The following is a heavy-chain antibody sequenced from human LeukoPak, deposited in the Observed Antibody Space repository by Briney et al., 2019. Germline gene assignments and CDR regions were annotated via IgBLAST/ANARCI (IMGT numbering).Heavy chain of an antibody. D-gene: IGHD5-18*01. CDR1: GGSISSSSYY. CDR3: ASRWIQLMASTHIEYFQH. Sequence: PSETLSLTCTVSGGSISSSSYYWGWIRQPPGKGLEWIGSIYYSGSTYYNPSLKSRVTISVDTSKNQFSLKLSSVTAADTAVYYCASRWIQLMASTHIEYFQHWGQGTLVTVSS. V-gene: IGHV4-39*01. CDR2: IYYSGST. J-gene: IGHJ1*01.